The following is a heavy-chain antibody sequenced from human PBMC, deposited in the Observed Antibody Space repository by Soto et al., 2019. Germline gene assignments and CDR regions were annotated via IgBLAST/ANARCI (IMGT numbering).Heavy chain of an antibody. CDR1: GFTFSSYA. J-gene: IGHJ4*02. Sequence: EVQLLESGGGLVQPGGSLRLSCAASGFTFSSYAMSWVRQAPGKGLEWVSVSSGSGGRTYYADSVKGRFTISRDNSKNTLYLQMNSLRAEDTAVYYCAKHNPRTTGTTVFDYWGQGTLVTVSS. CDR2: SSGSGGRT. D-gene: IGHD1-7*01. CDR3: AKHNPRTTGTTVFDY. V-gene: IGHV3-23*01.